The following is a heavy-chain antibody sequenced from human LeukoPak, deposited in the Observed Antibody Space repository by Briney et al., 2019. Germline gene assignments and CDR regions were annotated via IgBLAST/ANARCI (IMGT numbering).Heavy chain of an antibody. CDR2: IGRRGDVA. CDR3: AREHSGNCQYPGCDFDS. D-gene: IGHD6-19*01. V-gene: IGHV3-23*01. CDR1: GFSFSDYV. Sequence: GGSLRLSCAASGFSFSDYVMHWVRQAPGKGLEWVAGIGRRGDVAYYADSMQGRFAISRDNSGNTLYLQINSLRVEDTAVYYCAREHSGNCQYPGCDFDSWGQGTLVTVSS. J-gene: IGHJ4*02.